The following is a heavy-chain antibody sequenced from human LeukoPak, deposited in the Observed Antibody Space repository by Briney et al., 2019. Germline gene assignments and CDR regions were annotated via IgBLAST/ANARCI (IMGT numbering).Heavy chain of an antibody. CDR3: ARRTSSSWYVSLDY. D-gene: IGHD6-13*01. V-gene: IGHV4-39*01. CDR2: IYYSGST. Sequence: PSETLSLTCTVSDGSMNSDDYYWGWIRQPPGKGLEWIGSIYYSGSTYYNPSLKSRVIISVDTSKNQFSLKLTSVTAADTAVYYCARRTSSSWYVSLDYWGQGTLVTVSS. CDR1: DGSMNSDDYY. J-gene: IGHJ4*02.